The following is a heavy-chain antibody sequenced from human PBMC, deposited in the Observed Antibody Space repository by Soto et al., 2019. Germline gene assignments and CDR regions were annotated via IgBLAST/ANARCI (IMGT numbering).Heavy chain of an antibody. D-gene: IGHD5-18*01. Sequence: ASVKVSCKASGYTFTSYFRQWVRQDTGQGLEWMGIINPSGGSTSYAQKFQGRVTMTRDTSTTTVYMELSSLRSEDTAVYYCVRLGPPPGGYAFDIWGQGTMVTV. CDR3: VRLGPPPGGYAFDI. J-gene: IGHJ3*02. CDR1: GYTFTSYF. CDR2: INPSGGST. V-gene: IGHV1-46*03.